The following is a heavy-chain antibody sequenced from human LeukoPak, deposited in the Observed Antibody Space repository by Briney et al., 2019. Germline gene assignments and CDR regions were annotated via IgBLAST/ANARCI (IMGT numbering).Heavy chain of an antibody. D-gene: IGHD3-9*01. Sequence: SETLSLTCTVSGGSVSSGSYYWSWIRQPPGKGLEWNGYIYYSGSTNYNPSLKSRVTISVDTSKNQFSLKLSSVTAADTAVYYCARGAPYYDILTGYLYYFDYWGQGTLVTVSS. J-gene: IGHJ4*02. CDR2: IYYSGST. V-gene: IGHV4-61*01. CDR1: GGSVSSGSYY. CDR3: ARGAPYYDILTGYLYYFDY.